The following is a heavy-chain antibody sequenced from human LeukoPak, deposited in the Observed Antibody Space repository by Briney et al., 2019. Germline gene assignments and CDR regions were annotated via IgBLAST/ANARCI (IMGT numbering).Heavy chain of an antibody. J-gene: IGHJ4*02. CDR2: ISSSSSYI. Sequence: GGSLRLSCAASGFTFSSYSMNWVRQAPGKGLEWVSSISSSSSYIYYADSVKGRFTISRDNAKNSLYLQMNSLRAEDTAVYYCARDGYSYGYGFDYWGQGTLVTVSS. CDR3: ARDGYSYGYGFDY. CDR1: GFTFSSYS. D-gene: IGHD5-18*01. V-gene: IGHV3-21*01.